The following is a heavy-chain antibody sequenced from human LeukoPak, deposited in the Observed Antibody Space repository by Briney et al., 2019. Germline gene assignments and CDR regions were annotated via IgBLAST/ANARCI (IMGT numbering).Heavy chain of an antibody. CDR1: GGSISSGGYY. J-gene: IGHJ4*02. CDR2: IYYSGST. D-gene: IGHD2-2*01. V-gene: IGHV4-31*03. CDR3: TRSVSYCSSTSCYGINFDY. Sequence: PSQTLSLTCTVSGGSISSGGYYWSWIRQHPGKGLEWIGYIYYSGSTYYNPSLKSRVTISVDTSKNQFSLKLSSVTAADTAVYYCTRSVSYCSSTSCYGINFDYWGPGTLVTVSS.